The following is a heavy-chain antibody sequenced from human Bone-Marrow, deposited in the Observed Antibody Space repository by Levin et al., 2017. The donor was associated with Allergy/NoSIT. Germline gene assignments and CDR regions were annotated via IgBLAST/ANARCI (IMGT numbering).Heavy chain of an antibody. D-gene: IGHD5-12*01. Sequence: GGSLRLSCAASGFTFSSYWMSWVRQAPGKGLEWVANIKQDGSEKYYVDSVKGRFTISRDNAKNSVYLQMSSLRAEDTAVYYCARRGGVGWLRAEFDYWGQGTRVTVSS. CDR2: IKQDGSEK. CDR3: ARRGGVGWLRAEFDY. V-gene: IGHV3-7*03. CDR1: GFTFSSYW. J-gene: IGHJ4*02.